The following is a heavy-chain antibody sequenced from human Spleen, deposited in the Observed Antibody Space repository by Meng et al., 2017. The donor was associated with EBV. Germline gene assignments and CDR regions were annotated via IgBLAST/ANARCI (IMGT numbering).Heavy chain of an antibody. Sequence: EGQLVGTGGAFILLVGPLPLSFADSGFTLSSYLLHWGRQAPGKGLVWGSRINSDGNVITYADSVKGRFTISRDNAKNTVYLQMNNVRVEDTAVYYCAKDCFGAKDSWGQETLVTVSS. CDR3: AKDCFGAKDS. D-gene: IGHD1-26*01. CDR1: GFTLSSYL. V-gene: IGHV3-74*01. J-gene: IGHJ4*02. CDR2: INSDGNVI.